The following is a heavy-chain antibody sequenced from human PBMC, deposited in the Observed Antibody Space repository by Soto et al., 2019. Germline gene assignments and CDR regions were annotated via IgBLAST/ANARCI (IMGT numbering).Heavy chain of an antibody. CDR1: GFIFTSYG. CDR2: ILHDGSAE. Sequence: GWSLRLSCAASGFIFTSYGMHWVRHAPGKGLEWMALILHDGSAEYYADSVKGRFTISRDNSKNTLYLQMNSLTAQDTAVYYCARSRDGYSFYFYYGMDGWGQGTTVTVSS. CDR3: ARSRDGYSFYFYYGMDG. D-gene: IGHD4-4*01. J-gene: IGHJ6*02. V-gene: IGHV3-30*03.